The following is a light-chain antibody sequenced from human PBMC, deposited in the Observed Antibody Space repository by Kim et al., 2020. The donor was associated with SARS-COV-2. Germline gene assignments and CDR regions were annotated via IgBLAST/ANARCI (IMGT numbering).Light chain of an antibody. CDR2: EVS. V-gene: IGLV2-23*02. CDR1: SSDVVSYNL. J-gene: IGLJ2*01. CDR3: CSYAGSSTLV. Sequence: GQSITVSCTGTSSDVVSYNLVSWYKQRPGKAPKLMIYEVSKRPSGVSKRFSGSKSGNTASLTISGLQAEDEADYYCCSYAGSSTLVFGGGTQLTVL.